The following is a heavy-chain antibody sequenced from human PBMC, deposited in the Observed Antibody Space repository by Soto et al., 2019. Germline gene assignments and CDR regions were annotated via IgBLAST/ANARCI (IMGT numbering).Heavy chain of an antibody. CDR1: GGTFSSYT. CDR2: IIPILGIA. Sequence: GASVKVSCKASGGTFSSYTISWVRQAPGQGLEWMGRIIPILGIANYAQKCQGRVTITADKSTSTAYMELRSLRSEDTAVYFCASGGDCSSTSCYYYGMDVWGQGTTVTVSS. CDR3: ASGGDCSSTSCYYYGMDV. D-gene: IGHD2-2*01. V-gene: IGHV1-69*02. J-gene: IGHJ6*02.